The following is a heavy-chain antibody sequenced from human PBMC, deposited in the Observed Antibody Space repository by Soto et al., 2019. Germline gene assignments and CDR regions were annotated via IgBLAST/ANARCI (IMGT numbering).Heavy chain of an antibody. CDR1: GYTFSAFD. CDR3: ARGNPVNYAGFDV. Sequence: QAHLEQSGAEVKRPGASVKVSCKASGYTFSAFDINWLRQASGQGPEWMGWMNAQIGDTFFAQRFQGKFNMTWDTSPSTAYMEGGSLTSDYSAMYDRARGNPVNYAGFDVWGQGTTVAVSS. D-gene: IGHD3-16*01. V-gene: IGHV1-8*01. J-gene: IGHJ6*02. CDR2: MNAQIGDT.